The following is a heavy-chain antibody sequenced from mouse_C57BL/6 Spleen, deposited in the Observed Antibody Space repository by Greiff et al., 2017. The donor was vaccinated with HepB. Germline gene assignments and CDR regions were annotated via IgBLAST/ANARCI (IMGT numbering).Heavy chain of an antibody. Sequence: EVQLVESGGGLVQPGGSLKLSCAASGFTFSDYYMYWVRQTPEKRLEWVAYISNGGGSTYYPDTVKGRFTISRDNAKNTLYLQMSRLKSEDTAMYYCARQYYYYGSRDAMDYWGQGTSVTVSS. D-gene: IGHD1-1*01. CDR1: GFTFSDYY. CDR2: ISNGGGST. V-gene: IGHV5-12*01. CDR3: ARQYYYYGSRDAMDY. J-gene: IGHJ4*01.